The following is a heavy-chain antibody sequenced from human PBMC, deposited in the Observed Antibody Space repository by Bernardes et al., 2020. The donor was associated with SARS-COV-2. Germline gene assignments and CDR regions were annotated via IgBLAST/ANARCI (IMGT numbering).Heavy chain of an antibody. CDR1: GFSLSTSGVG. J-gene: IGHJ4*02. CDR3: AHTDVLNDYGDSAPFSS. Sequence: SGPTLVKPTQTLTLTCTFSGFSLSTSGVGVGWIRQPPGKALEWLALIYWDDDKRYSPSLKSRLTITQDTSENQVVLKMTNVDLVDTATYYCAHTDVLNDYGDSAPFSSWGQGTLVTVSS. D-gene: IGHD4-17*01. V-gene: IGHV2-5*02. CDR2: IYWDDDK.